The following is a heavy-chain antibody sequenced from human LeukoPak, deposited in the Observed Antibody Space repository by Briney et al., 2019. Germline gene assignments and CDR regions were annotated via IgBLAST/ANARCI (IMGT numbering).Heavy chain of an antibody. CDR1: GFTFSNHW. Sequence: GGSLRLSCAASGFTFSNHWMHWVRQAPGKGLVWVGRIKSKTDGGTTDYAAPVKGRFTISRDDSKHTLYLQVNSLKTEDTAVYYCTTGNWGSFSYWGQGTLVSVTS. V-gene: IGHV3-15*01. D-gene: IGHD7-27*01. CDR3: TTGNWGSFSY. J-gene: IGHJ4*02. CDR2: IKSKTDGGTT.